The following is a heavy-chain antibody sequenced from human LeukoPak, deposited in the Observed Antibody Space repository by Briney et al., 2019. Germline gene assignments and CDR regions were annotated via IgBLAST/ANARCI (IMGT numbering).Heavy chain of an antibody. CDR1: GGSISSGGYY. J-gene: IGHJ4*02. D-gene: IGHD2-2*02. Sequence: PSETLSLTCTVSGGSISSGGYYWSWIRQHPGKGLEWIGCIYYSGSTYYNPSLKSRVTISVDTSKNQFSLKLSSVTAADTAVYYCARGGPPDIVVVPAAIYYFDYWGQGTLVTVSS. V-gene: IGHV4-31*03. CDR3: ARGGPPDIVVVPAAIYYFDY. CDR2: IYYSGST.